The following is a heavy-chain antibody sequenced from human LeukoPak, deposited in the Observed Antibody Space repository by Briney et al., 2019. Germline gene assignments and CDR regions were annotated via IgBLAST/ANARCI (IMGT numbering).Heavy chain of an antibody. J-gene: IGHJ4*02. D-gene: IGHD6-13*01. Sequence: GGSLRLSCAASGFTFNNYDMNWARLAPGRGLEWVSSISTSSSYKYYADSLKGRFTVSRDNAKNSLYLHMNSLRAEDTAVYWCARFDSASGTGFDYWGQGTPVTVSS. CDR3: ARFDSASGTGFDY. V-gene: IGHV3-21*01. CDR1: GFTFNNYD. CDR2: ISTSSSYK.